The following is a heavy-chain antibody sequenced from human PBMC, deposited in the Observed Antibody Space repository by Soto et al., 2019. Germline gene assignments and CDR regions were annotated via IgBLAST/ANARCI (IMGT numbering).Heavy chain of an antibody. CDR3: ARTGGDILTGYRYYFDY. CDR2: IYYSGST. D-gene: IGHD3-9*01. Sequence: SETLSLTCSVSGGSISSYYGSWIRQPPGKGLEWIGYIYYSGSTNYNPSLKSRVTISVDTSKNQFSLKLSSVTAADTAVYYCARTGGDILTGYRYYFDYWGQGTLVTVSS. CDR1: GGSISSYY. J-gene: IGHJ4*02. V-gene: IGHV4-59*01.